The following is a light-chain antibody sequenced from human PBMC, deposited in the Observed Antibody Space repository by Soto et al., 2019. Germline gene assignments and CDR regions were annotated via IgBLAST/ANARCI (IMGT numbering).Light chain of an antibody. Sequence: QSVLTQPASVSGSPGQSITISCTGTSSDLAIYNHVSWYQHHPGKAPKLIISEVSNRPSGVSNRFSGSKSGYTASLTISGLQAEDEADYYCNSHTSGDFRVFGTGTKVTVL. V-gene: IGLV2-14*01. CDR2: EVS. CDR3: NSHTSGDFRV. CDR1: SSDLAIYNH. J-gene: IGLJ1*01.